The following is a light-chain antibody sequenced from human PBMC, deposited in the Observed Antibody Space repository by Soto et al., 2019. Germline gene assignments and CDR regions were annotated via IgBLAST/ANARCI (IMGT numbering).Light chain of an antibody. CDR3: QVWYSSTVV. CDR1: KLGDKY. Sequence: SYELTQPPSVSVSPGQTASITCSGEKLGDKYACWYQQKPGQSPILVIYQDTKRPSGIPERFSGSNSGNTATLTISGTQAIDEADYYCQVWYSSTVVFGGGTKLTVL. V-gene: IGLV3-1*01. J-gene: IGLJ2*01. CDR2: QDT.